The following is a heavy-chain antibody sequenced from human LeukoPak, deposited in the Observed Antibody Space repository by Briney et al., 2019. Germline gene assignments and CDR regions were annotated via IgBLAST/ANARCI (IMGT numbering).Heavy chain of an antibody. J-gene: IGHJ6*02. V-gene: IGHV4-34*01. CDR1: GGSFSGYY. CDR2: INHSGST. CDR3: ARGADSNYLFYYYYGMDV. D-gene: IGHD4-11*01. Sequence: SETLSLTCAVYGGSFSGYYWSWIRQPPGKGLEWIGEINHSGSTNYNPSLKSRVTISVDTSKNQFSLKLSSVTAADTAVYYCARGADSNYLFYYYYGMDVWGQGTTVTVSS.